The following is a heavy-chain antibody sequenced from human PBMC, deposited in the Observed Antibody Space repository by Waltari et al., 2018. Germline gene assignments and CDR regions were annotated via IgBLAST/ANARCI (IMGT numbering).Heavy chain of an antibody. J-gene: IGHJ4*02. CDR1: GLTFTCYA. CDR3: AKDRQGVWDY. D-gene: IGHD2-8*01. CDR2: IPGDGGST. V-gene: IGHV3-23*01. Sequence: VQVLESGGGLVQRGGSLRLSCAASGLTFTCYAMPWGRQAPGKGLEWFSAIPGDGGSTYYADSVKGRFTISRDNSKNTVYLQMNSLRAEDTAIYYCAKDRQGVWDYWGQGTLVTVSS.